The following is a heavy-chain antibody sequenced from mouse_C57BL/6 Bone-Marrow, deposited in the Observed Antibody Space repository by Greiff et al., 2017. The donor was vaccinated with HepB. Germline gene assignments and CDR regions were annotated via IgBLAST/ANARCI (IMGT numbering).Heavy chain of an antibody. CDR2: INPNNGGT. D-gene: IGHD1-1*01. J-gene: IGHJ1*03. V-gene: IGHV1-26*01. CDR1: GYTFTDYY. CDR3: APLLRGYFDV. Sequence: EVQLQQSGPELLKPGASVKISCKASGYTFTDYYMNWVKQSHGKSLEWIGDINPNNGGTSYNQKFKGKATLTVDKSSSTAYMELRSLTSEDSAVYYCAPLLRGYFDVWGTGTTVTVSS.